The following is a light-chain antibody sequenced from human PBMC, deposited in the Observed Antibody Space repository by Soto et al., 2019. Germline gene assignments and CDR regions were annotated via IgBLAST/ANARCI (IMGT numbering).Light chain of an antibody. CDR3: CSYAGSSTSVV. V-gene: IGLV2-23*01. J-gene: IGLJ2*01. CDR2: EGS. Sequence: QSALTQPASVSGSPGQSITISCTGTRSDVGSYNLVSWYQQHPGKAPKLMIYEGSKRPSGVSTRFSGSKSGNTASLTISGLQAEDEADYYCCSYAGSSTSVVFGGGTKLTVL. CDR1: RSDVGSYNL.